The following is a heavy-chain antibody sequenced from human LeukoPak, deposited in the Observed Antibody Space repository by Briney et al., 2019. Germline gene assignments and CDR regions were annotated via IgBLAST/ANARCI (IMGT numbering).Heavy chain of an antibody. CDR2: ITTSDGNT. D-gene: IGHD7-27*01. CDR1: GFTFSSYT. V-gene: IGHV3-23*01. CDR3: AKDGGLWVSAHWGDS. Sequence: GGSLGLSCAASGFTFSSYTMSWVRQAPGKGLEWVSTITTSDGNTYYADSVKGRFTVSRDNSKNTLFLQMNSLRAEDTAVYYCAKDGGLWVSAHWGDSWGRGTLVTVSS. J-gene: IGHJ4*02.